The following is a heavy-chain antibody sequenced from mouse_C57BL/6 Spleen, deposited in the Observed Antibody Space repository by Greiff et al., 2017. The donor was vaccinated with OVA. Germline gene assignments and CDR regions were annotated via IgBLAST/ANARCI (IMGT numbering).Heavy chain of an antibody. CDR1: GFTFSDAW. CDR3: TTLYYRPY. CDR2: IRNKANNHAT. D-gene: IGHD2-12*01. V-gene: IGHV6-6*01. Sequence: EVKLEESGGGLVQPGGSMKLSCAASGFTFSDAWMDWVRQSPEKGLEWVADIRNKANNHATYYAESVKGRFTISRDDSKSSVYLQMNSLRAEDTGIYYFTTLYYRPYWGQGTLVTVSA. J-gene: IGHJ3*01.